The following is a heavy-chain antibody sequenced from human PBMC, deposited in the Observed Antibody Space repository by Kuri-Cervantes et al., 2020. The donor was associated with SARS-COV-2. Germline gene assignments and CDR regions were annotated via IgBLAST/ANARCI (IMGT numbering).Heavy chain of an antibody. D-gene: IGHD2-15*01. CDR3: ARAYCSGGSCYFPPYY. V-gene: IGHV3-48*01. CDR1: GFTFGDHA. J-gene: IGHJ4*02. CDR2: ITGGSNII. Sequence: LSLTCAASGFTFGDHAMVWVRQAPGKGLEWVSYITGGSNIIYYADSVKGRFTISRDNSKNTLYLQMNSLRAEDTAVYYCARAYCSGGSCYFPPYYWGQGTLVTVSS.